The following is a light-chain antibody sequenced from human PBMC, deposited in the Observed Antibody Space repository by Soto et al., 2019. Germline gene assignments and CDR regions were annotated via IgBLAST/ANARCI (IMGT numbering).Light chain of an antibody. J-gene: IGLJ1*01. CDR1: SSAVGSYRL. V-gene: IGLV2-23*01. CDR3: CSSAPSRNVV. Sequence: QAALSHPGSVCWSPGHAITIACTGSSSAVGSYRLVSWYQCHPGKVPKLIIYEGNKRPSGVSNRFSGSEPGNTASLTISGLQAEDEADYYCCSSAPSRNVVFGTGTKVTVL. CDR2: EGN.